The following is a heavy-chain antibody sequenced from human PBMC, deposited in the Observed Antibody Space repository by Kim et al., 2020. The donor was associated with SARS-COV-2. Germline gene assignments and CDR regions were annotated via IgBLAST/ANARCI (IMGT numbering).Heavy chain of an antibody. D-gene: IGHD6-19*01. CDR1: GYTFTSYD. Sequence: ASVKVSCKASGYTFTSYDINWVRQATGQGLEWMGWMNPNSGNTGYAQKFQGRVTMTRNTSISTAYMELSSLRSEDTAVYYCAAPGYTYSSGWDRYYYYGMDVWGKGTTVTVCS. J-gene: IGHJ6*04. CDR3: AAPGYTYSSGWDRYYYYGMDV. V-gene: IGHV1-8*01. CDR2: MNPNSGNT.